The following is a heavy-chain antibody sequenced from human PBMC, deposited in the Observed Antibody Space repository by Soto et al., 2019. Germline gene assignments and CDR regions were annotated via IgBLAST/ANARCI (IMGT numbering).Heavy chain of an antibody. Sequence: QVQLVESGGGVVQPGRSLRLSCAASGFTFSSYAMHWVRQAPGKGLEWVAVISYDGRNKYYADSVKGRFTISSDNSKNTLYLQMNSLRAEDTAVYYCARSRTMIVVAHPADYWGQGTLVTVSS. D-gene: IGHD3-22*01. CDR3: ARSRTMIVVAHPADY. CDR1: GFTFSSYA. CDR2: ISYDGRNK. J-gene: IGHJ4*02. V-gene: IGHV3-30-3*01.